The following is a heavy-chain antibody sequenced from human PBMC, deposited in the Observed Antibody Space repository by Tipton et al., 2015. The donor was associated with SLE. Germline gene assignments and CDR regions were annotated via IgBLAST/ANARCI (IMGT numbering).Heavy chain of an antibody. CDR2: TNPKTGDT. CDR3: AKDVGMIYGPPGGLDV. V-gene: IGHV1-2*02. Sequence: QLVQSGTEVKKPGASVKVSCRASGYTFTTYYLHWVRRGPGQGFQWLGWTNPKTGDTNFTQSLQGRVTMTTDTSISTAYLDLTSLRSDDTAIYYCAKDVGMIYGPPGGLDVWGQGTTVTVSS. J-gene: IGHJ6*02. D-gene: IGHD2-8*01. CDR1: GYTFTTYY.